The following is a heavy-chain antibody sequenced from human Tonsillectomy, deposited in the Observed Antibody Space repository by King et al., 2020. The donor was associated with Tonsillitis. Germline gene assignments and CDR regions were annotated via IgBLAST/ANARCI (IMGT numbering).Heavy chain of an antibody. J-gene: IGHJ4*02. CDR1: GDSLTNYH. V-gene: IGHV4-59*01. CDR3: AGYLLGLGGKGD. Sequence: VQLQDSGPGLVKPSETLSLTCTVSGDSLTNYHWSGIRQSPGKGLAWIGQIYCIGGNKNPSLQSQVTIASLDMSQKQFSLRLNSVTPADTAVDYCAGYLLGLGGKGDWGQGTLVTVS. CDR2: IYCIGG. D-gene: IGHD4-23*01.